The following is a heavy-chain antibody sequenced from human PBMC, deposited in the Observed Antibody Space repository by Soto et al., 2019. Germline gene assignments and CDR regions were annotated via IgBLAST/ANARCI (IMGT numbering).Heavy chain of an antibody. CDR3: ARDVEDGDYGMDV. CDR2: INPSGGST. D-gene: IGHD4-17*01. Sequence: ASVKVSCKASGYTFTSYYTHWVRQAPGQGLEWMGIINPSGGSTSYAQKFQGRVTMTRDTSTSTVYMELSSLRSEDTAVYYCARDVEDGDYGMDVWGQGTTVTV. CDR1: GYTFTSYY. J-gene: IGHJ6*02. V-gene: IGHV1-46*01.